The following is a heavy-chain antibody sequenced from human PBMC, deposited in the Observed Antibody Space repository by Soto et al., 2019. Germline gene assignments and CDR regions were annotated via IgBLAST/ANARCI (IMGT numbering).Heavy chain of an antibody. V-gene: IGHV4-39*01. Sequence: SEILSLTCTVSGGSISSSIYYWGWIRQPPGKGLEWIGSIYYSGSTYYNPSLKSRVTISVDTSKNQFSLKLSSVTAADTAVYYCARHFYDILEYYYMDVWGKGTTVTVSS. CDR2: IYYSGST. CDR3: ARHFYDILEYYYMDV. CDR1: GGSISSSIYY. J-gene: IGHJ6*03. D-gene: IGHD3-9*01.